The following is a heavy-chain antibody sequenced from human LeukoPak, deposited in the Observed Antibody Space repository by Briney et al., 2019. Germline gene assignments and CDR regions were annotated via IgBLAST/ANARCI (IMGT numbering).Heavy chain of an antibody. D-gene: IGHD1-26*01. Sequence: PSGTLSLTCGVSGGSISSTNWRSWVRQPPGQGLEWIGEISLSGLTNYNTSLKSRVTMSLDKSKNHLSLNLTSVTAADTAVYYCSRESGAFSPFGYWGQGTLVTVSS. V-gene: IGHV4-4*02. CDR3: SRESGAFSPFGY. CDR1: GGSISSTNW. CDR2: ISLSGLT. J-gene: IGHJ4*02.